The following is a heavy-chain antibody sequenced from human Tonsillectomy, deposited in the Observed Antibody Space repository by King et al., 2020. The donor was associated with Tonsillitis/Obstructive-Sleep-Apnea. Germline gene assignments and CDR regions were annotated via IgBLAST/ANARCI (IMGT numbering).Heavy chain of an antibody. CDR2: ISPYNGDT. CDR3: ARDSMSHYYDSSAYYTFDY. Sequence: QLVQSGAEVKKPGASVKVSCKASGYTFTSYGISWVRQAPGQGLEWMGWISPYNGDTNYAQKIQDRVTMTTGTSTSTAYMELRSLRSDDPAVYYCARDSMSHYYDSSAYYTFDYWGQGTLVTVSS. J-gene: IGHJ4*02. CDR1: GYTFTSYG. D-gene: IGHD3-22*01. V-gene: IGHV1-18*01.